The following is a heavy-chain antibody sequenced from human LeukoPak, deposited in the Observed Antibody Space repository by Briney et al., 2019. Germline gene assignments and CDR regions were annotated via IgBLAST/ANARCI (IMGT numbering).Heavy chain of an antibody. CDR2: INPDETGK. CDR1: TFTFSHYW. CDR3: ARDPGWGAVDL. V-gene: IGHV3-7*01. Sequence: GGSLRLSCADSTFTFSHYWMGWLRQAPGKGLEWVATINPDETGKYYVDSVKGRFNISRDNAKSSLYLQMNSLRAEDTAVYYCARDPGWGAVDLWGQGTLVTVSP. D-gene: IGHD6-19*01. J-gene: IGHJ4*02.